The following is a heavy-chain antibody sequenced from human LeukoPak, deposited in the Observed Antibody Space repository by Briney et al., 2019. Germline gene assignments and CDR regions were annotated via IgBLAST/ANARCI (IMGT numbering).Heavy chain of an antibody. CDR3: ARHPLQVDP. CDR1: GGSISSSSYY. CDR2: IYYSGST. V-gene: IGHV4-39*07. J-gene: IGHJ5*02. Sequence: SETLSLTCTVSGGSISSSSYYWGWIRQPPGKGLEWIGSIYYSGSTYYNPSLKSRVTISADTSKNQFSLKLSSVTAADTAMYYCARHPLQVDPWGQGTLVTVSS.